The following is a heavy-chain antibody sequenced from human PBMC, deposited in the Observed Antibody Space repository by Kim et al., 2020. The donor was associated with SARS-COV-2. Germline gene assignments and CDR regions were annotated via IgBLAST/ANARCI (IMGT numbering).Heavy chain of an antibody. Sequence: GGSLRLSCAASGFTFSSYGMHWVRQAPGKGLEWVAVIWYDGSNKYYADSVKGRFTISRDNSKNTLYLQMNSLRAEDTAVYYCARAGLWYSSSWYDYYYYGMDVWGQGTTVTVSS. D-gene: IGHD6-13*01. CDR3: ARAGLWYSSSWYDYYYYGMDV. CDR2: IWYDGSNK. V-gene: IGHV3-33*01. CDR1: GFTFSSYG. J-gene: IGHJ6*02.